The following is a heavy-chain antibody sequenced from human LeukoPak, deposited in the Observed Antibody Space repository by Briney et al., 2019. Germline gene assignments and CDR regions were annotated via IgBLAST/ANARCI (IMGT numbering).Heavy chain of an antibody. CDR3: AKVSSGWYFDY. J-gene: IGHJ4*02. CDR2: ISGSGGST. D-gene: IGHD6-19*01. Sequence: GGSLRLSCAASGFTFSSYAMSWVRQAPGEGLEWVSSISGSGGSTFYADSVKGRFTISRDNSKNTLYLQMNSLRAEDTALYYCAKVSSGWYFDYWGQGTLVTVSS. V-gene: IGHV3-23*01. CDR1: GFTFSSYA.